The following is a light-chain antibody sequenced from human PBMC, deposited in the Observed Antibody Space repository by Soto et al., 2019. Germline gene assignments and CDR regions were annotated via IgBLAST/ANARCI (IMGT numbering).Light chain of an antibody. CDR1: QSINIY. V-gene: IGKV1-39*01. CDR2: AAS. Sequence: IQMTQSPSSLSASVGDRVTVTCRASQSINIYLNWYQQKPGKAPTLLIYAASNLQSGVPSRFSGGGSRTDFTLTFSSLQAEDFATYYCQQSYRSPYTFGQGTKLEIK. J-gene: IGKJ2*01. CDR3: QQSYRSPYT.